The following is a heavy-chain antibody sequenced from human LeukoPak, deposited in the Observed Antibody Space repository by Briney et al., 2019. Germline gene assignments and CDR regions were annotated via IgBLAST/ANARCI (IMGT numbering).Heavy chain of an antibody. CDR3: ARDMKTIFGVVIYVLDY. CDR1: GGSISSYY. V-gene: IGHV4-59*12. Sequence: SETLSLTCSVSGGSISSYYWSWIRQSPGKGLEWIGYIYYSGSTNYNASLKSRVTISVDTSKNQFSLRLSSVTAADTAVYYCARDMKTIFGVVIYVLDYWGQGTLVTVSS. D-gene: IGHD3-3*01. J-gene: IGHJ4*02. CDR2: IYYSGST.